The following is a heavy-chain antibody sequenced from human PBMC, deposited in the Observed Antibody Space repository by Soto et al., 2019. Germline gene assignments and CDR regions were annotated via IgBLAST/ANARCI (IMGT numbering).Heavy chain of an antibody. CDR3: STLGGPHLESRDY. Sequence: PRRSLRLSCAASGVTFSSSRMHWVRHVPGKGLVWVSHIKGDGSDTSYAESVKGRFTVSRDNAKDTLYLQMSNLRAEDTALYYCSTLGGPHLESRDYWGQGTLVTVAS. CDR1: GVTFSSSR. CDR2: IKGDGSDT. J-gene: IGHJ4*02. D-gene: IGHD1-1*01. V-gene: IGHV3-74*01.